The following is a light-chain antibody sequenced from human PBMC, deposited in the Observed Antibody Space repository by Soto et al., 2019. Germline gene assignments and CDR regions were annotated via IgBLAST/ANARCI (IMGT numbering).Light chain of an antibody. CDR3: ETWDSNTHTV. V-gene: IGLV4-60*02. CDR2: LEGSGSY. CDR1: SGHSSYI. Sequence: QSVLTQSSYASASQGSSVKLTCTLSSGHSSYIIAWHQQQPGKAPRYLMKLEGSGSYNKGSGVPDRFSGSSSGADRYLTISNLQFEDEADYYCETWDSNTHTVFGGGTKLTVL. J-gene: IGLJ3*02.